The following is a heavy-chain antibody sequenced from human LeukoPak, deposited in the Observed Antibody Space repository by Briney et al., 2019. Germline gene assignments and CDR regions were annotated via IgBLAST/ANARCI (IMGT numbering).Heavy chain of an antibody. J-gene: IGHJ4*02. CDR2: IYSGGST. D-gene: IGHD5-24*01. Sequence: GGSLRLSCAASGFTVSSNYMSWVRQAPGKGLEWVSVIYSGGSTYYADSVKGRFTISRDNSKNTLYLQMNSLRPEDTALYYCAKDFEMATNSGRYFDNWGQGTLVTVSS. V-gene: IGHV3-66*01. CDR1: GFTVSSNY. CDR3: AKDFEMATNSGRYFDN.